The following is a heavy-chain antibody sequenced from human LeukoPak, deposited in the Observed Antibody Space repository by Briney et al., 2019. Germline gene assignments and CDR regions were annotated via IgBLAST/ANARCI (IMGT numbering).Heavy chain of an antibody. CDR1: GFTFSSYG. CDR2: ISYDGSSK. V-gene: IGHV3-30*02. J-gene: IGHJ4*02. CDR3: AKEGAVAGEDY. D-gene: IGHD6-19*01. Sequence: GGSLRLSCAASGFTFSSYGMHWVRQAPGKGLEWVSFISYDGSSKHDADSVKGRFTISRDNSKNTLYLQMNSLRAEGTAVYYCAKEGAVAGEDYWGQGTLVTVSS.